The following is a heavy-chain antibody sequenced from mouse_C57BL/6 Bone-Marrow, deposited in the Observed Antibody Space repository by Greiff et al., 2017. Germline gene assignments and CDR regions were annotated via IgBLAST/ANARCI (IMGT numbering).Heavy chain of an antibody. CDR1: GYSFTSYY. Sequence: VQLQQSGPELVKPGASVKISCKASGYSFTSYYIHWVKQRPGQGLEWIGWIYPGSGNTKYNEKFKGKATLTAATSSSTAYMQLSSLTSEDAAVYYCARGGIMIRGYFDVWGTGTTVTVSS. CDR2: IYPGSGNT. V-gene: IGHV1-66*01. CDR3: ARGGIMIRGYFDV. J-gene: IGHJ1*03. D-gene: IGHD2-4*01.